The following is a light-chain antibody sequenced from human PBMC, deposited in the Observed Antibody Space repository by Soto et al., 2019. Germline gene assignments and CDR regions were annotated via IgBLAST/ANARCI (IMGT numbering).Light chain of an antibody. CDR3: QSYDSSLSGGV. CDR1: SSNIGAGYD. V-gene: IGLV1-40*01. Sequence: QSVLTQPPSVSGAPGQRVTISCTGSSSNIGAGYDVHWYQQLPGTAPNLLIYGNSNRPSGVPDRFSGSKSGTSASLAITGRQAEDEADYYCQSYDSSLSGGVFGGGTKLTVL. CDR2: GNS. J-gene: IGLJ3*02.